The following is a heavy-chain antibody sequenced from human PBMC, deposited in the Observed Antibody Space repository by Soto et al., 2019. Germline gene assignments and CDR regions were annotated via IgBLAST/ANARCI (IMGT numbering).Heavy chain of an antibody. CDR3: ARGFWGIGMVRGRLYGMDV. J-gene: IGHJ6*02. Sequence: QVQLVQSGAEVKKPGSSVKVSCKASGGTFSSYTISWVRQAPGQGLEWMGRIIPILGIANYAQKFQSRVTITADKSTSTAYMELSSLRSEDTALYYCARGFWGIGMVRGRLYGMDVWGQGTTVTVSS. V-gene: IGHV1-69*02. D-gene: IGHD3-10*01. CDR2: IIPILGIA. CDR1: GGTFSSYT.